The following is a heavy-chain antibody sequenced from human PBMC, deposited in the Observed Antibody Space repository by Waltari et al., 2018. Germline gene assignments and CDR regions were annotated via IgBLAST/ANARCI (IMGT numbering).Heavy chain of an antibody. Sequence: QVQLVQSGAEVKKPGASVKVSCKASGYTFTGYYIHWVRQAPGQGLEWMGWINPNSGDTNCAQKFQGVVTMTRDTSTTTAYMELSRLTSDDTAVFYCARGDFRLSYYYMDVWGKGTTVTVSS. D-gene: IGHD3-3*01. CDR1: GYTFTGYY. J-gene: IGHJ6*03. CDR3: ARGDFRLSYYYMDV. CDR2: INPNSGDT. V-gene: IGHV1-2*02.